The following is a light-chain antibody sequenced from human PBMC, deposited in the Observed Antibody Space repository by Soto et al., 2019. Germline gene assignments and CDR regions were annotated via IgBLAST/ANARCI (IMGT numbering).Light chain of an antibody. J-gene: IGLJ1*01. Sequence: QSVLTQPASVSGSPGQSITVSCTGTSSDLGGYNYVSWYQHHPGKAPKLMIYEVSNRPSGVSNRFSGSKSGNTASLTISGLQAEDEAEYYCSSYTSSDTLVFGTGTK. CDR1: SSDLGGYNY. V-gene: IGLV2-14*01. CDR2: EVS. CDR3: SSYTSSDTLV.